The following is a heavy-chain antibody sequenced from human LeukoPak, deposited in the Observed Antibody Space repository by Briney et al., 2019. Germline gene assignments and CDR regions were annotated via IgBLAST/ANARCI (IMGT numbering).Heavy chain of an antibody. Sequence: GGSLRLSCAASGFTFSSYAMSWVRQAPGKGLEWVSSMSASGGSTYYADSVKGRCSVSRDDSNNRLYLQMNSLRAEDTAVYYCARSGRYYYDSSGYYYVYFDYWGQGTLVTVSS. V-gene: IGHV3-23*01. J-gene: IGHJ4*02. D-gene: IGHD3-22*01. CDR2: MSASGGST. CDR3: ARSGRYYYDSSGYYYVYFDY. CDR1: GFTFSSYA.